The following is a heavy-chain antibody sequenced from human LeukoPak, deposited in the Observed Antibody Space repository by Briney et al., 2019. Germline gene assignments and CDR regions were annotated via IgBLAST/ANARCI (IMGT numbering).Heavy chain of an antibody. D-gene: IGHD2-15*01. V-gene: IGHV4-34*01. CDR2: INDSGST. CDR3: ARVQSGYCTGGSCYGYYYGMDV. CDR1: GGSFSGYY. Sequence: PSETLSLTCAVYGGSFSGYYWSWIRQSPGKGLEWIGEINDSGSTDYNPPLTSRVTISEDTSKNQFSLKLSSVTAADTAVYYCARVQSGYCTGGSCYGYYYGMDVWGKGTTVTVSS. J-gene: IGHJ6*04.